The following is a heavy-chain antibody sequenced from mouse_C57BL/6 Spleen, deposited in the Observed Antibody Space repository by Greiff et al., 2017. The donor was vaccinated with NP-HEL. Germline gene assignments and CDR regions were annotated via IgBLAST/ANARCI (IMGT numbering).Heavy chain of an antibody. CDR1: GYTFTSYW. J-gene: IGHJ1*03. CDR3: ARSGYYGSSWYFDV. CDR2: IHPNSGST. V-gene: IGHV1-64*01. Sequence: QVQLQQPGAELVKPGASVKLSCKASGYTFTSYWMHWVKQRPGQGLEWIGMIHPNSGSTNYNEKFKSKATLTVDKSSSTAYMQLSSLTSEDFAVYYCARSGYYGSSWYFDVWGTGTTVTVSS. D-gene: IGHD1-1*01.